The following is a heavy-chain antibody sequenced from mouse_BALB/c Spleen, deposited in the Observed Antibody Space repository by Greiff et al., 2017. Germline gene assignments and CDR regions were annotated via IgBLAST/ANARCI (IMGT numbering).Heavy chain of an antibody. D-gene: IGHD1-1*01. CDR2: INPYNDGT. Sequence: VQLQQSGPELMKPGASVKISCKASGYSFTSYYMHWVKQSHGKSLEWIGYINPYNDGTKYNEKFKGKATLTSDKSSSTAYMELSSLTSEDSAVYYCARRGYYGSGDYWGQGTTLTVAA. CDR1: GYSFTSYY. J-gene: IGHJ2*01. V-gene: IGHV1-14*01. CDR3: ARRGYYGSGDY.